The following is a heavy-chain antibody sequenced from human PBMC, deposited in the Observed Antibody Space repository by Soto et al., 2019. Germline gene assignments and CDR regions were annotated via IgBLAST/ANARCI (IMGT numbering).Heavy chain of an antibody. CDR3: ARGRGIVATINRSLLFDY. CDR1: GGSISSGGYY. J-gene: IGHJ4*02. Sequence: QVQLQESGPGLVKPSQTLSLTCTVSGGSISSGGYYWSWIRQHPGKGLEWIGYIYYSGSTYYNPSLTGRVTISVGTSKNQFSLKLRSVTAQDTAVYYCARGRGIVATINRSLLFDYWGQGTLVTVSS. D-gene: IGHD5-12*01. V-gene: IGHV4-31*03. CDR2: IYYSGST.